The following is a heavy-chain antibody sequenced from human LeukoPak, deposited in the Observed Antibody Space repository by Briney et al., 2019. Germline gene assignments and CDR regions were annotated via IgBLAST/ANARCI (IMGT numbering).Heavy chain of an antibody. Sequence: GGSLRLSCAVSGFNLNSYAIHWARQAPGKGLEWVAVIRHDEANSFYADSVQGRFTISRDTSKKLLYLQMNSLRVEDTAVYYCAKEYTPSSPLGELDSWGQGTLVTVSS. CDR1: GFNLNSYA. CDR2: IRHDEANS. D-gene: IGHD6-6*01. J-gene: IGHJ4*02. V-gene: IGHV3-30*02. CDR3: AKEYTPSSPLGELDS.